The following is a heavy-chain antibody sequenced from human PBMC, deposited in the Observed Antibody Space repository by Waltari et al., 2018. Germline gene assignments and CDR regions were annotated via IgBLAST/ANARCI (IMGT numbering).Heavy chain of an antibody. CDR1: GFAFGNYW. Sequence: EEQLLESGGGLVQPGGSLRLSCAASGFAFGNYWMSWVRQAPGKGVEGVANVKAGDTEKYYVDSVDGRFIISRDDARNSLYLQMNSLRGEDTALYYCARVSNWHREATDFDYWGQGTLVTVSS. V-gene: IGHV3-7*03. CDR3: ARVSNWHREATDFDY. J-gene: IGHJ4*02. CDR2: VKAGDTEK. D-gene: IGHD1-20*01.